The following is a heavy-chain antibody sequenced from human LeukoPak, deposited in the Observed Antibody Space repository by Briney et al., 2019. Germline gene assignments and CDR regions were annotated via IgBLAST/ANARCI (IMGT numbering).Heavy chain of an antibody. CDR2: IYYSGST. Sequence: SETLSLTCIVSGGSISSYYWSWIRQPPGKGLEWIGYIYYSGSTNYNPSLKSRVTISVDTSKNQFSLKLSSVTAADTAVYYCARHDYSNYVYFDLWGRGTLVTVSS. CDR1: GGSISSYY. CDR3: ARHDYSNYVYFDL. D-gene: IGHD4-11*01. J-gene: IGHJ2*01. V-gene: IGHV4-59*01.